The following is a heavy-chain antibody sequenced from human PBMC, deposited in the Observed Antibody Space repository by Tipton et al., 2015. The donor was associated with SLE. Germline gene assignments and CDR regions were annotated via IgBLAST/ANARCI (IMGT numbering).Heavy chain of an antibody. J-gene: IGHJ3*02. CDR3: ARDFRDYDLLTRNNRRDAFDI. CDR1: GVSISSSY. D-gene: IGHD3-9*01. V-gene: IGHV4-59*12. CDR2: VDDGGRS. Sequence: PGLVKPSETLSLTCSVSGVSISSSYWTWIRQPPGKGLEWIGYVDDGGRSSYNSSLQGRFTISVDTSKNQFSLRLSSLTAADTAVYYCARDFRDYDLLTRNNRRDAFDIWGQGRMVTVSS.